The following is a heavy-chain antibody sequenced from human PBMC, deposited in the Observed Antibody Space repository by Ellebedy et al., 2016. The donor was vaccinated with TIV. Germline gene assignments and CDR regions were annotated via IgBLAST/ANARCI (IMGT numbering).Heavy chain of an antibody. V-gene: IGHV4-39*07. CDR1: GGSISSSSYY. CDR3: AREGRIQLWLSLSAFDI. D-gene: IGHD5-18*01. Sequence: SETLSLTCTVSGGSISSSSYYWGWIRQPPGKGLEWIGSIYYSGSTYYNPSLKSRVTISVDTSKNQFSLKLSSVTAADTAVYYCAREGRIQLWLSLSAFDIWGQGTMVTVSS. CDR2: IYYSGST. J-gene: IGHJ3*02.